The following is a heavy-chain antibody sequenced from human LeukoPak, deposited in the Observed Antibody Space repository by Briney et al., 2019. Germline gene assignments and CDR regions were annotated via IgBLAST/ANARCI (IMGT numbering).Heavy chain of an antibody. CDR3: TRVGGSYGDYRDY. V-gene: IGHV3-49*04. Sequence: GGSLRLSCTASGFTFGDYAMSWVRQAPGKGLEWVGFIRSKAYGGTTEYAASVKGRFTISRDDSKSIAYLQMNSLKTEDTAVYYRTRVGGSYGDYRDYWGQGTLVTVSS. D-gene: IGHD1-26*01. CDR1: GFTFGDYA. CDR2: IRSKAYGGTT. J-gene: IGHJ4*02.